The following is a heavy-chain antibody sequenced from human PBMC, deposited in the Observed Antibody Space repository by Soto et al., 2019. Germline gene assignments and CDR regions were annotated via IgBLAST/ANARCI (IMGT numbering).Heavy chain of an antibody. Sequence: EVQLVESGGGLVQPGGSLRLSCAASGFTFSSYCMNWVRQAPGKGLEWISYISSTSSTIHYADSVKGRFTISRDNAKNSLYLQMNSLRAEDTDVYYCARGYYDFWSAVVQHWGQGTVVSVSS. CDR3: ARGYYDFWSAVVQH. V-gene: IGHV3-48*01. J-gene: IGHJ1*01. CDR2: ISSTSSTI. D-gene: IGHD3-3*01. CDR1: GFTFSSYC.